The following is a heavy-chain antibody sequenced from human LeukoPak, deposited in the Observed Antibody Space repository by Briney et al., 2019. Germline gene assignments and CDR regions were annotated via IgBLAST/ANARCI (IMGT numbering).Heavy chain of an antibody. D-gene: IGHD3-10*01. CDR3: ARDSGIFQNKRYYYYGMDV. Sequence: PSETLSLTCTVSGGSISSYYWSWIRQPAGKGLEWIGRIYTSGSTNYNPSRRSRVTMSVDTSKNQFSLKLSSVTAADTAVYYCARDSGIFQNKRYYYYGMDVWGQGTTVTVSS. CDR1: GGSISSYY. V-gene: IGHV4-4*07. J-gene: IGHJ6*02. CDR2: IYTSGST.